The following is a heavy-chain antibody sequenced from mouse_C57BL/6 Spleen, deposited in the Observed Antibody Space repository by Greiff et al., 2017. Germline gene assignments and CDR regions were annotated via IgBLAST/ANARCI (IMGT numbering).Heavy chain of an antibody. CDR1: GFTFSDYG. Sequence: EVKLVESGGGLVKPGGSLKLSCAASGFTFSDYGMHWVRQAPEKGLEWVAYISSGGSTIYYADTVKGRFTISRDNAKNTLFLQKTSLRSEYTAMYYCARPSTMRYFDVWGTGTSVTVSS. CDR2: ISSGGSTI. CDR3: ARPSTMRYFDV. D-gene: IGHD2-4*01. J-gene: IGHJ1*03. V-gene: IGHV5-17*01.